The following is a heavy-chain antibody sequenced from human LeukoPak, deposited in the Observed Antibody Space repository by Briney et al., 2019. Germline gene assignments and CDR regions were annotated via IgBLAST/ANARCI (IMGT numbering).Heavy chain of an antibody. Sequence: GGSLRLSCAASGFTFSGYAMSWVRQAPGKGLEWVSGISGSGGSTYYADSVKGRLTISRDNSKNTLYLQMNSLRAEDTAVYYCAKGRYYGSGKWGYFGYWGQGTLVTVSS. D-gene: IGHD3-10*01. V-gene: IGHV3-23*01. J-gene: IGHJ4*02. CDR1: GFTFSGYA. CDR3: AKGRYYGSGKWGYFGY. CDR2: ISGSGGST.